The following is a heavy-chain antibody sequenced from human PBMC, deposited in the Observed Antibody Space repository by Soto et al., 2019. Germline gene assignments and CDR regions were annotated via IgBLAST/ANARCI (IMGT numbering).Heavy chain of an antibody. Sequence: ASVKVSCKASGGAFSSYAISWVRQAPGQGLEWMGGIIPIFGTANYAQKFQGRVTITADESTSTAYMELSSLRSEDTAVYYWARDWGLGYCSSTSCSSGGMDVWGQGTTVTVSS. V-gene: IGHV1-69*13. CDR3: ARDWGLGYCSSTSCSSGGMDV. CDR1: GGAFSSYA. CDR2: IIPIFGTA. D-gene: IGHD2-2*01. J-gene: IGHJ6*02.